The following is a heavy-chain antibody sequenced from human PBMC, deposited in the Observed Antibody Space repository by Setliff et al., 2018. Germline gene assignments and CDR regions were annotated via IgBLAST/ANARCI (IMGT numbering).Heavy chain of an antibody. CDR3: ARMSGFLYMDV. Sequence: SETLSLTCTVPGGSVSSDSHYWGWIRRPAVKGLEWIGHMYASGTAKYNPSLKSRLTISVDTSKNQFSLTLSSVTAADTAVYYCARMSGFLYMDVWGKGTTVTVSS. J-gene: IGHJ6*03. CDR1: GGSVSSDSHY. CDR2: MYASGTA. D-gene: IGHD3-3*01. V-gene: IGHV4-61*09.